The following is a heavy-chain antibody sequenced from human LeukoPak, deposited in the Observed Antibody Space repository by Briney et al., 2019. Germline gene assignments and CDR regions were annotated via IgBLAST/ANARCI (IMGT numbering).Heavy chain of an antibody. D-gene: IGHD6-19*01. J-gene: IGHJ5*02. Sequence: PSETLSLTCTVSGGSISSYYWSWIRQPPGKGLEWIGYIYYSGSTYYNPSLKSRVTISVDTSKNQFSLKLSSVTAADTAVYYCATYIRSGWSTSWGQGTLVTVSS. CDR3: ATYIRSGWSTS. CDR1: GGSISSYY. V-gene: IGHV4-59*06. CDR2: IYYSGST.